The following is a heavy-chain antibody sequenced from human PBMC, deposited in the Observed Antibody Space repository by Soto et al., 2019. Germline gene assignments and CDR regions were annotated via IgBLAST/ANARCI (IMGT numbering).Heavy chain of an antibody. J-gene: IGHJ6*02. V-gene: IGHV1-69*02. CDR3: ARIGAAAVSRYRGDYGMDV. CDR2: IIPILGIA. CDR1: GGTFSSYT. Sequence: ASVKVSCKASGGTFSSYTISWVRQAPGQGLEWMGRIIPILGIANYAQKFQGRVTITADKSTSTAYMELSSLRSEDTAVYYCARIGAAAVSRYRGDYGMDVWGQGTTVTVSS. D-gene: IGHD5-18*01.